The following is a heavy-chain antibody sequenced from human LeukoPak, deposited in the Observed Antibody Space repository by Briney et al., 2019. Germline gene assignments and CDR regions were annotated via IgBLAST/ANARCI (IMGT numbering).Heavy chain of an antibody. CDR3: AKGYGILEWLQIDY. Sequence: GGSLRLSCAASGFTFGSYGMHWVRQAPGKGLEWVAVIWYDGSNKYYADSVKGRFTISRDNSKNTLYLQMNSLRAEDTAVYYCAKGYGILEWLQIDYWGQGTLVTVSS. J-gene: IGHJ4*02. D-gene: IGHD3-3*01. V-gene: IGHV3-30*02. CDR2: IWYDGSNK. CDR1: GFTFGSYG.